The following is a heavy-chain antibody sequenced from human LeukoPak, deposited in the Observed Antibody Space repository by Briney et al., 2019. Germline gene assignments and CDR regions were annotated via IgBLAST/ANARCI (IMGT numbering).Heavy chain of an antibody. CDR2: ISTSSAYI. V-gene: IGHV3-21*01. CDR3: TGRPGHT. J-gene: IGHJ5*02. Sequence: GGSLRLSCAASGFTFSTYSMNWVRHPPGKGLEWVSSISTSSAYIYYADSVKGRSTISRDNAKNSLYLQMNSLRAEDTAVYYCTGRPGHTWGRGTLVTVSS. CDR1: GFTFSTYS.